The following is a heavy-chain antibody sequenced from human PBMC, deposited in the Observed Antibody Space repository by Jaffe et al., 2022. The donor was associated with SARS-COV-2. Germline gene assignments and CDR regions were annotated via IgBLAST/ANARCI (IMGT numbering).Heavy chain of an antibody. CDR2: ISSSGSTI. V-gene: IGHV3-48*03. CDR1: GFTFSSYE. D-gene: IGHD3-9*01. Sequence: EVQLVESGGGLVQPGGSLRLSCAASGFTFSSYEMNWVRQAPGKGLEWVSYISSSGSTIYYADSVKGRFTISRDNAKNSLYLQMNSLRAEDTAVYYCARGGSRSYYDILTGYYNVRTYFQHWGQGTLVTVSS. CDR3: ARGGSRSYYDILTGYYNVRTYFQH. J-gene: IGHJ1*01.